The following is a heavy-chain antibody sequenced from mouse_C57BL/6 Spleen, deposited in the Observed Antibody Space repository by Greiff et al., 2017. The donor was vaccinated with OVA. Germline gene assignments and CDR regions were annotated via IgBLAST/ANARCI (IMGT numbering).Heavy chain of an antibody. D-gene: IGHD2-1*01. J-gene: IGHJ2*01. Sequence: LQESGPELVKPGASVKISCKASGYAFSSSWMNWVKQRPGKGLEWIGRIYPGDGDTNYNGKFKGKATLTADKSSSTAYMQLSSLTSEDSAVYFCARDGYYGNYRAFDYWGQGTTLTVSS. CDR1: GYAFSSSW. CDR2: IYPGDGDT. V-gene: IGHV1-82*01. CDR3: ARDGYYGNYRAFDY.